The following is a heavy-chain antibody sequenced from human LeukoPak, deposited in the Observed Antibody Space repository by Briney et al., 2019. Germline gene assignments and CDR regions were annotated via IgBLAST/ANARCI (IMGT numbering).Heavy chain of an antibody. D-gene: IGHD3-10*01. Sequence: SETPSLTCTVSGGSISSYYWSWIRQPPGKGLEWIGYIYYSGSTNYNPSLKSRVTISVDTSKNQFSLKLSSVTAADTAVYYCARVMGWFGGFDYWGQGTLVTVSS. CDR1: GGSISSYY. J-gene: IGHJ4*02. CDR2: IYYSGST. CDR3: ARVMGWFGGFDY. V-gene: IGHV4-59*12.